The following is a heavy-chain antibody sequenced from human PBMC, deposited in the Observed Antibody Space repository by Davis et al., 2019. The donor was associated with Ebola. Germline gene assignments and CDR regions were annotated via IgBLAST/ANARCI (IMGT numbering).Heavy chain of an antibody. CDR1: GFTFSDYG. J-gene: IGHJ4*02. V-gene: IGHV3-30*18. CDR2: ISHDGSNK. Sequence: GGSLRLSCAASGFTFSDYGMHWVRQAPGKGLEWVALISHDGSNKYYADSVKGRFTISRDNSKNTLYLQMNSLRADDTAVYYYAKDRFYSNGWYVFHYWGQGTLVTVSS. CDR3: AKDRFYSNGWYVFHY. D-gene: IGHD6-19*01.